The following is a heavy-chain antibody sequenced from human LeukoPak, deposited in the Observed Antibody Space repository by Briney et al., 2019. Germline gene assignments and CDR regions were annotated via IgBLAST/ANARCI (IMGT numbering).Heavy chain of an antibody. CDR1: GESFSAYS. D-gene: IGHD2-2*01. Sequence: PSETLSLTCAVYGESFSAYSWNWIRQSPGKGLEWIGEINHSGSTNYNPSLKSRVTISVDTSKNQTSKRQFSLKLNSVTAADTAVYYCTRERSTPGINWFDLWGQGTLVTVSS. J-gene: IGHJ5*02. CDR3: TRERSTPGINWFDL. CDR2: INHSGST. V-gene: IGHV4-34*01.